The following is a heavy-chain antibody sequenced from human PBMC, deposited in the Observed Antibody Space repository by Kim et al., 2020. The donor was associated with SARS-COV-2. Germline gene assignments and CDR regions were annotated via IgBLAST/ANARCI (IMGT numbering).Heavy chain of an antibody. V-gene: IGHV4-34*01. CDR3: ARSPYYYGSGILGYYYYGMDV. CDR1: GGSFSGYY. CDR2: INHSGST. Sequence: SETLSLTCAVYGGSFSGYYWSWIRQPPGKGLEWIGEINHSGSTNYNPSLKSRVTISVDTSKNQFSLKLSSVTAADTAVYYCARSPYYYGSGILGYYYYGMDVWGQGTTVTVSS. J-gene: IGHJ6*02. D-gene: IGHD3-10*01.